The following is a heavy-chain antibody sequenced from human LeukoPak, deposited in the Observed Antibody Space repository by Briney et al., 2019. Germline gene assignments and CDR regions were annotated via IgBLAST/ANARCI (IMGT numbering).Heavy chain of an antibody. CDR1: GFTFDDYA. Sequence: GGSLRLSCAASGFTFDDYAIHWVRQAPGKGLVWVSRINSDGSSTSYADSVKGRFTISRDNAKNTLYLQMNSLRAEDTAVYYCARDRFAILTGYYNRDMDYWGQGTLVTVSS. CDR2: INSDGSST. CDR3: ARDRFAILTGYYNRDMDY. D-gene: IGHD3-9*01. J-gene: IGHJ4*02. V-gene: IGHV3-74*01.